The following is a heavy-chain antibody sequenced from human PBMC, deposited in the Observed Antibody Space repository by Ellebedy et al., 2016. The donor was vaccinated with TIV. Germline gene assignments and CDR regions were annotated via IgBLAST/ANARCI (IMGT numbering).Heavy chain of an antibody. V-gene: IGHV3-23*01. D-gene: IGHD2-15*01. J-gene: IGHJ4*02. CDR3: TSPAVGHTTGCCRYYFDY. CDR1: GSSISRGYY. CDR2: IGLTDTST. Sequence: PSETLSLTCNVSGSSISRGYYWGWIRQLPGKGLEWVPGIGLTDTSTYYSDSVKGRLTISRDNSKNTMYLQMNSLRDEDTAVYYCTSPAVGHTTGCCRYYFDYWGLGTLVTVSS.